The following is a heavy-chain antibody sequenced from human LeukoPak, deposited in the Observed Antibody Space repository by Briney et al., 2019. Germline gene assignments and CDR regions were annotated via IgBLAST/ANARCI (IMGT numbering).Heavy chain of an antibody. V-gene: IGHV4-34*01. J-gene: IGHJ5*02. CDR3: ARRNWSYYGVNNWFDP. CDR1: GGSFSGYY. Sequence: KPSETLSLTCAVYGGSFSGYYWSWIRQPPGKGLEWIGEINHSGSTNYNPSLKSRVTISVDTSKNQFSLKLSSVTAADTAVYYCARRNWSYYGVNNWFDPWGQGTLVTVSS. D-gene: IGHD3-10*01. CDR2: INHSGST.